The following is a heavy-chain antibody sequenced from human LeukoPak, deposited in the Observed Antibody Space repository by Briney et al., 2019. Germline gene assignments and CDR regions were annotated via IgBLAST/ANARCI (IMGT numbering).Heavy chain of an antibody. J-gene: IGHJ6*03. D-gene: IGHD2-2*01. Sequence: SETLSLTCAVYGGSFSGYYWSWIRQPPGKGLEWIGEINHSGSTNYNPSLKSRVTTSVDTSKNQFSLKLSSVTAADTAVYYCARGVIVVVSYYMDVWGKGTTVTVSS. V-gene: IGHV4-34*01. CDR1: GGSFSGYY. CDR2: INHSGST. CDR3: ARGVIVVVSYYMDV.